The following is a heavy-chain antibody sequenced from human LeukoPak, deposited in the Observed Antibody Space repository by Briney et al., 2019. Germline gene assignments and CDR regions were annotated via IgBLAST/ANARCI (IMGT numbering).Heavy chain of an antibody. Sequence: GGSLRLSCAASGFTFSSSAMSWVRQPPGKGLEWVSAISNNGGYTYYADSVQGRFTISRDNSKSTLCLKMNSLRAEDTAVYYCAKQLGYCSDGSCYFPYWGQGTLVTVSS. CDR3: AKQLGYCSDGSCYFPY. D-gene: IGHD2-15*01. CDR1: GFTFSSSA. J-gene: IGHJ4*02. V-gene: IGHV3-23*01. CDR2: ISNNGGYT.